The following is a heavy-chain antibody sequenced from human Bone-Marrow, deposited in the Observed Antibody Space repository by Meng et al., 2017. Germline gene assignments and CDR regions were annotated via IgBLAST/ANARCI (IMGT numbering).Heavy chain of an antibody. CDR2: IYPGDSDT. CDR3: ARRDDILTGYAFDI. Sequence: KVSCKGSGYSFTSYWIGWVRQMPGKGLEWMGIIYPGDSDTRYSPSFQGQVTISADKSISTAYLQWSSLNASDTAMYYCARRDDILTGYAFDIWGQGTMVTVSS. D-gene: IGHD3-9*01. CDR1: GYSFTSYW. J-gene: IGHJ3*02. V-gene: IGHV5-51*01.